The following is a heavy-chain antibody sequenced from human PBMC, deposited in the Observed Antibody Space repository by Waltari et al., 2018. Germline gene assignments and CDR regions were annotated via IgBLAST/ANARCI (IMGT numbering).Heavy chain of an antibody. V-gene: IGHV3-9*01. D-gene: IGHD3-10*01. CDR3: AKKGVIGLDY. J-gene: IGHJ4*02. Sequence: EVQLVESGGGLVQPGRSLRLSCAASGFTFDDYAMHWVRQAPGKGVGWVSGISWNSGSIGYADSVKGRFTISRDNAKNSLYLQMNSLRAEDTALYYCAKKGVIGLDYWGQGTLVTVSS. CDR1: GFTFDDYA. CDR2: ISWNSGSI.